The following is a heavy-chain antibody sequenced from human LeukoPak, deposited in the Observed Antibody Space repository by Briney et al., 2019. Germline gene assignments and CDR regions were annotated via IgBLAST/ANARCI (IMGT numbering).Heavy chain of an antibody. J-gene: IGHJ5*02. V-gene: IGHV1-69*04. D-gene: IGHD2-15*01. Sequence: SVTVSCKSSLGTFSSYAISWVRPAPGQGLEWVGRILPILGIANYAQKFQSRVTITADKSTSTAYMELSSLRAEDTAVYYCARGGCCSGGSCANWFDPWGQGTLVTVSS. CDR3: ARGGCCSGGSCANWFDP. CDR2: ILPILGIA. CDR1: LGTFSSYA.